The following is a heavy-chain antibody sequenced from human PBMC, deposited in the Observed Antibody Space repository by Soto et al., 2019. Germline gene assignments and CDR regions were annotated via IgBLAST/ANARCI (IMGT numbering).Heavy chain of an antibody. D-gene: IGHD2-2*03. CDR1: GYSFTSYW. CDR3: ARHGYCSSTSCPYYYYGMDV. CDR2: IDPSDSYT. V-gene: IGHV5-10-1*01. Sequence: GESLKISCKGSGYSFTSYWISWVLPMPGQSLEWMGRIDPSDSYTNYSPSFQGHVTISADKSISTACLQWSRLKASDTAMYYCARHGYCSSTSCPYYYYGMDVWGQGITVTVSS. J-gene: IGHJ6*02.